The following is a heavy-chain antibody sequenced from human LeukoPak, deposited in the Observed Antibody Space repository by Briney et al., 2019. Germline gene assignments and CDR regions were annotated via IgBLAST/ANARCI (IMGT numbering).Heavy chain of an antibody. Sequence: SETLSLTCTVSGGSISSYYWSWIRQAARKGLEWIGRIYTSGSTNYNPSLKSRVTMTVDTSENQFSLKLSSVTAADTAVYYCAGDMGGHLDYWGQGTLVTVSS. V-gene: IGHV4-4*07. CDR3: AGDMGGHLDY. J-gene: IGHJ4*02. D-gene: IGHD3-16*01. CDR2: IYTSGST. CDR1: GGSISSYY.